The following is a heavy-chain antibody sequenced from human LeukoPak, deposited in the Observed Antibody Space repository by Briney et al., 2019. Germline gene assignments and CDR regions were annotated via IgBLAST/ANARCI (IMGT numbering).Heavy chain of an antibody. Sequence: SETLSLTCAVSGGSISSGGYSWSWIRQPPGKGLEWIGYIYHSGSTYYNPSLKSRVTISVDRSKNQFSLKLSSVTAADTAVYYCARGKIQLWAFDYWGQGTLVTVSS. CDR3: ARGKIQLWAFDY. CDR2: IYHSGST. D-gene: IGHD5-18*01. V-gene: IGHV4-30-2*01. CDR1: GGSISSGGYS. J-gene: IGHJ4*02.